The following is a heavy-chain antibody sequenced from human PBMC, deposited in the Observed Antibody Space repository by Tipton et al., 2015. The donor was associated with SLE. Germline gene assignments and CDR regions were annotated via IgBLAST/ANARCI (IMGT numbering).Heavy chain of an antibody. CDR3: ARDSGAAAAFDY. D-gene: IGHD6-13*01. CDR1: GGSISSGSYY. Sequence: LRLSCTVSGGSISSGSYYWSWIRQPAGKGLEWIGYIYTSGSTNYNPSLKSRVTISVDTSKNQFSLKLSSVTAADTAVYYCARDSGAAAAFDYWGQGTLVTVSS. CDR2: IYTSGST. V-gene: IGHV4-61*09. J-gene: IGHJ4*02.